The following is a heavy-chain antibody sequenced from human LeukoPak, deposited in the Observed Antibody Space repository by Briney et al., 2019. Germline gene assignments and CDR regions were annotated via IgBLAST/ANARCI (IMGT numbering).Heavy chain of an antibody. CDR2: ISFDGTIK. Sequence: PGRSLRLSCAASGFILSPYSMHWVRQAPGKGLEWVAVISFDGTIKYYGDSVNGRFTISRDNAKNTLYPQMNSLRGEDTAVYYCARDMLFGESVYNWFDPWGQGTLVTVSS. V-gene: IGHV3-30-3*01. J-gene: IGHJ5*02. CDR1: GFILSPYS. D-gene: IGHD3/OR15-3a*01. CDR3: ARDMLFGESVYNWFDP.